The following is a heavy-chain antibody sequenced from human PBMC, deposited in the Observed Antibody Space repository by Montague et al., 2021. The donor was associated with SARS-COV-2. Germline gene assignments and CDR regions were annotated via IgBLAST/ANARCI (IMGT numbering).Heavy chain of an antibody. J-gene: IGHJ4*02. V-gene: IGHV4-4*02. D-gene: IGHD3-10*01. CDR3: ARLGGSGSYLAFDY. CDR2: THQWGGT. CDR1: GGSITSENW. Sequence: SETLSLTCAVSGGSITSENWWSWVRQPPGKGLEWIAETHQWGGTNYNPSLRSRVTILLDNSKNQFSLMLTSVTAADTAIYYCARLGGSGSYLAFDYWGQGTLVTVSS.